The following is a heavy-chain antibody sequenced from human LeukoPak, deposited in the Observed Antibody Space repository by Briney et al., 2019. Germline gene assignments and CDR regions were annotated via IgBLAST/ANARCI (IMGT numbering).Heavy chain of an antibody. CDR1: GYTFTGFY. CDR2: INPNSGGT. J-gene: IGHJ4*02. V-gene: IGHV1-2*02. CDR3: ARGWYSGRYLDH. D-gene: IGHD1-26*01. Sequence: ASVKVSCKTSGYTFTGFYLHWVRQAPGHGLEWLGWINPNSGGTHSAQKFQGRVTMTRDTSISTAYMDLSRLSSDDTAVYYCARGWYSGRYLDHWGQGTLVTVSS.